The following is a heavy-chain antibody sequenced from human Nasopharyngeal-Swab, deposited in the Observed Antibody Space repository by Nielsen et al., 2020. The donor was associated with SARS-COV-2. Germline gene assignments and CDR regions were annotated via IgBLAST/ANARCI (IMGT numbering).Heavy chain of an antibody. Sequence: WIRQPSGKGLERVSYIPPTASHIYYADSVRGRFTISRDNAKKSLYLQMESLRPEDTAVYYCARDRGWGYSGYGSLDYWGQGVLVTVSS. CDR2: IPPTASHI. CDR3: ARDRGWGYSGYGSLDY. V-gene: IGHV3-11*04. D-gene: IGHD2-15*01. J-gene: IGHJ4*02.